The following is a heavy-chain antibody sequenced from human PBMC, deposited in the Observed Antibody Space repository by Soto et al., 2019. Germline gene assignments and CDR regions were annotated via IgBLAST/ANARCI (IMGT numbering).Heavy chain of an antibody. Sequence: SETLSLTCTVSAGSVSSSGYYWSWIRQPPGKGLEWIGYIIYSGSTNYNPSLKTRVTTSGAPSKNQFSLRLSPVTAAATAFYYCARASVSLRRTTDSFDIWGQGTMVTVSS. V-gene: IGHV4-61*08. CDR3: ARASVSLRRTTDSFDI. CDR1: AGSVSSSGYY. CDR2: IIYSGST. D-gene: IGHD2-2*01. J-gene: IGHJ3*02.